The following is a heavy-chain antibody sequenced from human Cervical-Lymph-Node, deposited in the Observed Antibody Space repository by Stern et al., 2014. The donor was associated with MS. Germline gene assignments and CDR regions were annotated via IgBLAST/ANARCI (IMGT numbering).Heavy chain of an antibody. CDR1: GDTFRRNA. J-gene: IGHJ4*02. D-gene: IGHD4-23*01. CDR3: AQERHGGNFYS. V-gene: IGHV1-69*01. CDR2: LVPVFDKA. Sequence: LQLVESGAEVKKPGSSVKVSCQASGDTFRRNALSWLRQAPGQGLEWMGALVPVFDKASYAQHFQDRVTITADESTRTAYMELRSLRSQDTAVYYCAQERHGGNFYSWGQGTLVTVSS.